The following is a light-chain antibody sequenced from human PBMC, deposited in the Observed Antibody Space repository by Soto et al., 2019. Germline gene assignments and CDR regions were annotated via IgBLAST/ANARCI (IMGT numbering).Light chain of an antibody. V-gene: IGKV1-39*01. Sequence: DIQMTQSPSSLSASVGDRFTITCRASQSISRYLNWYQQKPGKAPKLLIYAASSLLGGVPSRFSGSGSGRDFTLNITRLQPEDFATYYCQQSYSSSATMFGQGTKGDIK. J-gene: IGKJ2*01. CDR1: QSISRY. CDR2: AAS. CDR3: QQSYSSSATM.